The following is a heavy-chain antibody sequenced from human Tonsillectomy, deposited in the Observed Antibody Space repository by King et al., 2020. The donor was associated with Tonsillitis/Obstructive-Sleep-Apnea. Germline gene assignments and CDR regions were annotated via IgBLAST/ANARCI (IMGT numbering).Heavy chain of an antibody. D-gene: IGHD2-2*01. CDR2: INPSGGST. CDR3: ARDCSSTSCFLRGIDP. V-gene: IGHV1-46*01. CDR1: GYTFTSYY. J-gene: IGHJ5*02. Sequence: QLVQSGAEVKKPGASVKVSCKASGYTFTSYYMHWVRQAPGQGLEWMGIINPSGGSTSYAQKFQGRVTMTRDTSTSTVYMELSSLRSEDTAVYYCARDCSSTSCFLRGIDPWGQGTLVTVSS.